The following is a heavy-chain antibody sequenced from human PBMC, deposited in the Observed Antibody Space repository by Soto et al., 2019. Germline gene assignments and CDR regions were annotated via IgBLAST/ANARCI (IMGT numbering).Heavy chain of an antibody. D-gene: IGHD3-10*01. CDR2: ISHNGRS. CDR3: VRDRYSSSGWFDP. V-gene: IGHV4-59*12. Sequence: SETLSLTCTVSGDSNSKSYWSWIRQSPGKELEWIGFISHNGRSLDYNPSFKSRATISIDTSKNQFSLQLKSVTPEDTAVYYCVRDRYSSSGWFDPWGQGTPVTVS. J-gene: IGHJ5*02. CDR1: GDSNSKSY.